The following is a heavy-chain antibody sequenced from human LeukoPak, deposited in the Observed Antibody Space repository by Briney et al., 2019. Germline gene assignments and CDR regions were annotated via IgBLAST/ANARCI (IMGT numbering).Heavy chain of an antibody. D-gene: IGHD3-9*01. CDR3: IKDMGFDLLKDAFHI. CDR2: ISWDSGSQ. Sequence: GGSLRLSCVGSGFSLDDYAMHWVRQVPGKGPEWVSSISWDSGSQAYADSVRGRFTISRDNAKNSLYLQMNSLRPEDTAFYYCIKDMGFDLLKDAFHIWGQGTLVTVSS. V-gene: IGHV3-9*01. CDR1: GFSLDDYA. J-gene: IGHJ3*02.